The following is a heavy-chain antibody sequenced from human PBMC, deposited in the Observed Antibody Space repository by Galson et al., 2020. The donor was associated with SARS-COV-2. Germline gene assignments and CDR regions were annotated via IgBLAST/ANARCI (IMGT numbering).Heavy chain of an antibody. J-gene: IGHJ4*02. CDR3: AGELGYSNNI. CDR2: ISSSSSYI. D-gene: IGHD5-12*01. Sequence: GESLKISCAASGLTFSPYSMNWVRQAPGKGLEWVSYISSSSSYIYYADSVKGRFTISRDNAKNSLYLQMNSLRAEDTAVYYCAGELGYSNNIWGQGTLVTVSS. V-gene: IGHV3-21*01. CDR1: GLTFSPYS.